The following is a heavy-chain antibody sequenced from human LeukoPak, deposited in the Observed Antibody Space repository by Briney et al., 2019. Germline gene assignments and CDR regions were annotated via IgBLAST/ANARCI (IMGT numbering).Heavy chain of an antibody. D-gene: IGHD4-17*01. CDR1: GFTFRSYA. CDR2: ISSSGSTI. V-gene: IGHV3-48*03. J-gene: IGHJ6*03. CDR3: ARAVTVTPYYYYMDV. Sequence: GGPLRLSCAASGFTFRSYAMSWVRQAPGKGLEWVSYISSSGSTIYYADSVKGRFTISRDNAKNSLYLQMNSLRAEDTAVYYCARAVTVTPYYYYMDVWGKGTTVTVSS.